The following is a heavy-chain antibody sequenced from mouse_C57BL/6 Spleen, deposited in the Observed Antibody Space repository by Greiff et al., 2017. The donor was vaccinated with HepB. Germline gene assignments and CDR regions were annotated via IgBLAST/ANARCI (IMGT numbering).Heavy chain of an antibody. CDR2: IWSGGST. J-gene: IGHJ3*01. D-gene: IGHD4-1*01. V-gene: IGHV2-2*01. CDR3: ATPANWDEGFAY. CDR1: GFSLTSYG. Sequence: VQVVESGPGLVQPSQSLSITCTVSGFSLTSYGVHWVRQSPGKGLEWLGVIWSGGSTDYNAAFISRLSISKDNSKSQVFFKMNSLQADDTAIYYCATPANWDEGFAYWGQGTLVTVSA.